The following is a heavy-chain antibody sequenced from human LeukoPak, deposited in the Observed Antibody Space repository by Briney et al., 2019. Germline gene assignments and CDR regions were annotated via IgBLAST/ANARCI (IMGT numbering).Heavy chain of an antibody. CDR1: GFTFSSYA. J-gene: IGHJ4*02. D-gene: IGHD1-26*01. Sequence: GGSLRLSCAASGFTFSSYAMHWVRQAPGKGLEWVAVISYDGSNKYYADSVKGRFTISRDNSKNTLYLQMNSLRAEDTAVYYCARDLGEDSGSYSLVRPFDYWGQGTLVTVSS. CDR3: ARDLGEDSGSYSLVRPFDY. V-gene: IGHV3-30-3*01. CDR2: ISYDGSNK.